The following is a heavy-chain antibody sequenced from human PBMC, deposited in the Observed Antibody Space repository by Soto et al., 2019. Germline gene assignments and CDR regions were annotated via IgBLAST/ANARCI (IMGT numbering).Heavy chain of an antibody. CDR3: ARTTGIWCGYYRLYGFDP. V-gene: IGHV4-34*01. J-gene: IGHJ5*02. CDR1: GGSFSGYY. D-gene: IGHD3-3*01. CDR2: INHSGST. Sequence: QVQLQQWGAGLLKPSENLSLTCAVYGGSFSGYYWSWIRQPPAKGLEWIGEINHSGSTNYNPSLKSRVTISVDTSKNQFSLKRSSVTAADRAVYYCARTTGIWCGYYRLYGFDPWGQGTLVTVSS.